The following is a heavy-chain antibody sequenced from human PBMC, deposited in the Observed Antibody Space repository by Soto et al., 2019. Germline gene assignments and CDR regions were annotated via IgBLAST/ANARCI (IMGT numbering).Heavy chain of an antibody. CDR3: ARDVRLSIAARHDYYYYYMDV. Sequence: GXSLRLSCAASGFTVSSNYMSWFRQAPVNGLEWVSVIYSGGSTYYADSVKGRFTISRHNSKNTLYLQMNSLRAEDTAVYYCARDVRLSIAARHDYYYYYMDVWGKGTTVTVSS. J-gene: IGHJ6*03. CDR1: GFTVSSNY. CDR2: IYSGGST. V-gene: IGHV3-53*04. D-gene: IGHD6-6*01.